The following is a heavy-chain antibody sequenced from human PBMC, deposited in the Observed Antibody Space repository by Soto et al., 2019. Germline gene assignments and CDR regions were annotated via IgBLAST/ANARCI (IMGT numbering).Heavy chain of an antibody. CDR3: ARPIAAPGGYYYYGMDV. D-gene: IGHD6-6*01. CDR2: ISAYNGNT. V-gene: IGHV1-18*04. CDR1: GYTFTSYG. J-gene: IGHJ6*02. Sequence: ASVKVSCKASGYTFTSYGISGVREAPGQGLEWMGWISAYNGNTNYAQKLQGRVTMTTDTSTSTAYMELRSLRSDDTAVYYCARPIAAPGGYYYYGMDVWGQGTTVTVSS.